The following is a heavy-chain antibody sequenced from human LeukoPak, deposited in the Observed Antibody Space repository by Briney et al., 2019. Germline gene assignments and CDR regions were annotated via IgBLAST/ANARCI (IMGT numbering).Heavy chain of an antibody. CDR2: IWSNGINR. J-gene: IGHJ3*02. V-gene: IGHV3-33*06. CDR1: GFTFRDYA. Sequence: GGSLRLSCTTSGFTFRDYAAGWVRQDPGKGLEWVAVIWSNGINRYYADSVKGRFTFSRDNSKNTLSLQMNSLRAEDTAVYYCAKERGPFDAFDIWGQGTVVTVSS. CDR3: AKERGPFDAFDI.